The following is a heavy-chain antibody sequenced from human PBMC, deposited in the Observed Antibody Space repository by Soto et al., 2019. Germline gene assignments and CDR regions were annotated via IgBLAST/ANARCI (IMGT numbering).Heavy chain of an antibody. V-gene: IGHV4-4*02. D-gene: IGHD7-27*01. CDR2: VFHTGHA. J-gene: IGHJ4*02. CDR3: AKKAWVRFDY. CDR1: GDSISSSVW. Sequence: SETLSLTCAVSGDSISSSVWWTWVRQPPGKGLEWIGEVFHTGHAYFNPSLRIRVAMSVDKSTNEFSLKVTSVTAADTAIYYCAKKAWVRFDYWGQGALVTVS.